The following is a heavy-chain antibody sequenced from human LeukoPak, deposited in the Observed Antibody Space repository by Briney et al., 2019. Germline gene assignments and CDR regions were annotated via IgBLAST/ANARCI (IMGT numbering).Heavy chain of an antibody. CDR2: IYYSGST. D-gene: IGHD5-12*01. CDR3: ARGIDSGYDLYGFDY. Sequence: SSETLSLTCTVSGGSISSYYWSWIRQPPGKGLEWIGYIYYSGSTNYNPSLKSRVTISVDKSKNQFSLKLSSVTAADTAVYYCARGIDSGYDLYGFDYWGQGTLVTVSS. CDR1: GGSISSYY. V-gene: IGHV4-59*01. J-gene: IGHJ4*02.